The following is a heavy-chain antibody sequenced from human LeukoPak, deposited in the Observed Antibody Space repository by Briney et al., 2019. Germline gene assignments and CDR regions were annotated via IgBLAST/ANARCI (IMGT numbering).Heavy chain of an antibody. CDR2: ISYDGSNK. J-gene: IGHJ4*02. V-gene: IGHV3-30*18. Sequence: GGSLRLSCAASGFTFSSYGMHWVRRAPGKGLEWVAVISYDGSNKYYADSVKGRFTISRDNSENTLYLQMNSLRAEDMAVYYCAKSITSGGRNYFDYWGQGILVTVSS. D-gene: IGHD2-15*01. CDR1: GFTFSSYG. CDR3: AKSITSGGRNYFDY.